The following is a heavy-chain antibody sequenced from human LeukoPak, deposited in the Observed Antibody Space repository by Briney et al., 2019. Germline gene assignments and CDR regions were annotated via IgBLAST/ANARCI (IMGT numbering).Heavy chain of an antibody. J-gene: IGHJ4*02. V-gene: IGHV3-23*01. D-gene: IGHD2-21*02. CDR3: ARESAYCGSDCRSLSDY. Sequence: GGSLRLSCAASGFTCRNYAMSWIRQAPGKGLAWVSVISDSGAATYHADSVKGRLIISRDNSKNTLYLQMKSLRVEDTAVYYCARESAYCGSDCRSLSDYWGQGTLVTVSS. CDR2: ISDSGAAT. CDR1: GFTCRNYA.